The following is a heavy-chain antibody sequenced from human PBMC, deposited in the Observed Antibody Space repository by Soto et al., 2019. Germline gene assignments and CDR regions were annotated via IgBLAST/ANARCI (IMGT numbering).Heavy chain of an antibody. CDR3: AREIGGYSGYANDY. CDR1: GFTFSSYS. J-gene: IGHJ4*02. D-gene: IGHD5-12*01. V-gene: IGHV3-21*01. Sequence: EVQLVESGGGLVKPGGSLRLSCAASGFTFSSYSMNWVRQAPGKGLEWVSSISSSSSYIYYADSVKGRFTISRDNAKNSLYPQMNSLRAEHTAVYYCAREIGGYSGYANDYWGQGTLVTVSS. CDR2: ISSSSSYI.